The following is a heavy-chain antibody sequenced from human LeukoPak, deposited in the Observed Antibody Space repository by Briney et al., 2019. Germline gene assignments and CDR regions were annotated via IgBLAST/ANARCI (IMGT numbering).Heavy chain of an antibody. J-gene: IGHJ5*02. D-gene: IGHD3-22*01. Sequence: ASVKVSCKASGYTFTSYDINWVRQATGQGGEWMGWMNPNSGNTGYAQKFQGRVTMTRNTSISTAYMELSSLRSEDTAVYYCARGLRKTYYYDSSGPWGQGTLVTVSS. V-gene: IGHV1-8*01. CDR3: ARGLRKTYYYDSSGP. CDR1: GYTFTSYD. CDR2: MNPNSGNT.